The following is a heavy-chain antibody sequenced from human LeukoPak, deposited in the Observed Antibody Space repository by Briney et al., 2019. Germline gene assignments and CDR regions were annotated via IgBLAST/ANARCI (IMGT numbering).Heavy chain of an antibody. Sequence: PSETLSLTCTVSGGSISSGSYYWGWIRQPPGKGLEWIGGIYHSGSTYYNPSLKSRVTISVDTSKNQFSLKLSSVTAADTAVYYCARTVGATVLDYWGQGTLVTVSS. V-gene: IGHV4-39*07. CDR2: IYHSGST. CDR3: ARTVGATVLDY. D-gene: IGHD1-26*01. CDR1: GGSISSGSYY. J-gene: IGHJ4*02.